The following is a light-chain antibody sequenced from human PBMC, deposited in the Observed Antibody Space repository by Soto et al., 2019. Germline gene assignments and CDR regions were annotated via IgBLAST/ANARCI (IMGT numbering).Light chain of an antibody. V-gene: IGLV2-14*03. CDR1: SSDIGDSNY. J-gene: IGLJ1*01. CDR2: DVS. CDR3: SSFRSSSTSYV. Sequence: PATLSGSPGQSITISCTGTSSDIGDSNYVSWYQQHPGKAPKLVIYDVSNRPSGVSNRFSGSKSANTASLTISGLQAEDEADYYCSSFRSSSTSYVFGTGTKVTVL.